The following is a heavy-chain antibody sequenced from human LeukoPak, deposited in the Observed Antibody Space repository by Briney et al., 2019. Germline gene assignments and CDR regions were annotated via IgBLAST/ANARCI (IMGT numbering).Heavy chain of an antibody. V-gene: IGHV1-2*02. Sequence: GASVKVSCKASGYTFTGYYMHWVRQAPGQGLEWMGWINPNSGGTNYAQKFQGRVTMTRDTSISTAYMELSRLRSDDTAVYYCAREGPRGYYGSGSPPGYWGQGTLVTVSS. CDR2: INPNSGGT. J-gene: IGHJ4*02. CDR3: AREGPRGYYGSGSPPGY. D-gene: IGHD3-10*01. CDR1: GYTFTGYY.